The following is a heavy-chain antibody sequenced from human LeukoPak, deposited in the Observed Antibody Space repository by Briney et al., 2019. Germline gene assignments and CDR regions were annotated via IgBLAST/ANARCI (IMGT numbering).Heavy chain of an antibody. J-gene: IGHJ4*02. V-gene: IGHV4-39*01. CDR3: ASLPRLAARPRQIDY. D-gene: IGHD6-6*01. CDR2: IYYSGST. CDR1: GGSISSSSYY. Sequence: SETLSLTCTVSGGSISSSSYYWGCIRQPPGKGLEWIGSIYYSGSTYYNPSLKSRVTISADTSKNQFSLKLSSVTAADTAVYYCASLPRLAARPRQIDYWGQGTLVTVSS.